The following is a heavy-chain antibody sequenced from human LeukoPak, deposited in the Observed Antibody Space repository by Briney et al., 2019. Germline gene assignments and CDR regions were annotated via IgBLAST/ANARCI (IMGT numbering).Heavy chain of an antibody. Sequence: GGSLRLSCVGSGFTFSDAWMSWVRQAPGKGLEWVGRFKSKSDGGTIDYAAPVKGRFTISRDDSRNTLYLQMNSLKTEDTAVYYCTTRRQDGWWGQGTLVXV. CDR1: GFTFSDAW. D-gene: IGHD2-15*01. CDR2: FKSKSDGGTI. CDR3: TTRRQDGW. V-gene: IGHV3-15*01. J-gene: IGHJ4*02.